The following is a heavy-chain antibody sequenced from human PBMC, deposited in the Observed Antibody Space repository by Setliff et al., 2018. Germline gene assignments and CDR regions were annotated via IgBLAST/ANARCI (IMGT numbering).Heavy chain of an antibody. CDR1: GFTFRGFA. D-gene: IGHD2-21*02. J-gene: IGHJ1*01. CDR2: IRHDESDI. Sequence: GGFLRLSCAASGFTFRGFAMHWVRQAPGKGLEWVAFIRHDESDIYYTNSVKGRFTVSRDNSKNTLYLQMNILRPEDTALYYCVRDSSADYYDNDYFKYWGQGALVTVSS. V-gene: IGHV3-30*02. CDR3: VRDSSADYYDNDYFKY.